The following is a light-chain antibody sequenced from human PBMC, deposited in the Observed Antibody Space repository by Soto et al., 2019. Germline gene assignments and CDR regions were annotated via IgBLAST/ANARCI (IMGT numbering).Light chain of an antibody. CDR2: DAS. J-gene: IGKJ5*01. CDR3: QQYGSSPIT. Sequence: EIVLTQSPGTLSLSPGEIATLSFRASQSVSSSYLAWYQQKPGLAPRLLIHDASTRASGIPDRFRGSKSGTDFTLTIRGLEAEDAALYYCQQYGSSPITFGQGTRLEIK. V-gene: IGKV3D-20*01. CDR1: QSVSSSY.